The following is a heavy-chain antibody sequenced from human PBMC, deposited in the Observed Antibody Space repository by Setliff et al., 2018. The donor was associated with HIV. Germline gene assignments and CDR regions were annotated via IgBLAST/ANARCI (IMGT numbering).Heavy chain of an antibody. Sequence: ASVKVSCKASGGTFSSYAISWVRQAPGQGLEWMGGIIPIFGTANYAQKFQGRVTITTDESTSTAYMELSSLRSEDTAVYYCARGPNTAMVPGYFDYWGQGTLVTVSS. CDR2: IIPIFGTA. J-gene: IGHJ4*02. V-gene: IGHV1-69*05. CDR3: ARGPNTAMVPGYFDY. D-gene: IGHD5-18*01. CDR1: GGTFSSYA.